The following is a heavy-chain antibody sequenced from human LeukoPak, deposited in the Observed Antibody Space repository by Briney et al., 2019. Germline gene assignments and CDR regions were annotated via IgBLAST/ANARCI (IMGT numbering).Heavy chain of an antibody. CDR1: GGSISSSSYY. J-gene: IGHJ4*02. CDR2: IYHSGMT. D-gene: IGHD2-8*02. CDR3: ARDLVDNSRGHDQ. Sequence: PSETLSLTCTVSGGSISSSSYYWGWIRQPPGKGLEWIGEIYHSGMTNYNPSLKSRVTISVDKSKNQFSLKLNAVTAADTAVYYCARDLVDNSRGHDQWGQGTLVIVSS. V-gene: IGHV4-39*07.